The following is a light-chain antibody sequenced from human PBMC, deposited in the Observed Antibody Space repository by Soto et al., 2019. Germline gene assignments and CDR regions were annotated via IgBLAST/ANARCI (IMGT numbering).Light chain of an antibody. CDR1: STNIGNGH. CDR3: ETWDSSLRTVL. Sequence: QSVLTQPPSVSAAPGQQVSISCSGSSTNIGNGHVSWYQHLPGTAPKLLIYDNDKRPSGIPDRFSGSKSDTAATLGITGLQTGDEADYYCETWDSSLRTVLFGGGTKLTGL. J-gene: IGLJ2*01. V-gene: IGLV1-51*01. CDR2: DND.